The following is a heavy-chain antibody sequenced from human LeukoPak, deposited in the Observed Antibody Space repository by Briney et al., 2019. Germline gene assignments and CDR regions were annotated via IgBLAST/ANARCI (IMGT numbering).Heavy chain of an antibody. D-gene: IGHD3-10*01. CDR1: GFTVSSNY. CDR2: IYSGGTT. J-gene: IGHJ5*02. CDR3: ARVYGSGSYYNT. Sequence: PGGSLRLSCAASGFTVSSNYMSWVRQAPGKGLEWVSVIYSGGTTYYADSVKGRFTISRHSSKNTLYLQMNSLRAEDTAVYYRARVYGSGSYYNTWGQGTLVTVSS. V-gene: IGHV3-53*04.